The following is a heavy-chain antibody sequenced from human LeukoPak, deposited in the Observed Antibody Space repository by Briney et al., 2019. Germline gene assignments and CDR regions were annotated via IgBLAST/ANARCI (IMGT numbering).Heavy chain of an antibody. D-gene: IGHD3-10*01. Sequence: SETLSLTCTVSGGSISSYYWSWIRQPPGKGLEWIGYIFHSGDTSYNPSLKSRVTISADTSKNQFSLRLSSVTAADTAVYYCARGGNSGIWAYYVDYWGQGTLVTVSS. CDR2: IFHSGDT. CDR3: ARGGNSGIWAYYVDY. CDR1: GGSISSYY. V-gene: IGHV4-59*01. J-gene: IGHJ4*02.